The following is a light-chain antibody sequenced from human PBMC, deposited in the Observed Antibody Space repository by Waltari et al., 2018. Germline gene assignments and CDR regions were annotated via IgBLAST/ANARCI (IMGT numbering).Light chain of an antibody. J-gene: IGKJ4*01. V-gene: IGKV4-1*01. CDR1: QNILYSSNNKSY. CDR2: WAS. CDR3: QQYYSTPPT. Sequence: DIVMTQSPDSLAVSLGEGATINCQSSQNILYSSNNKSYLAWYQQKPGQPPKLLIYWASTRESGVPDRFSGGGSGTDFTLTISSLQAEDVAVYYCQQYYSTPPTFGGGTKVEIK.